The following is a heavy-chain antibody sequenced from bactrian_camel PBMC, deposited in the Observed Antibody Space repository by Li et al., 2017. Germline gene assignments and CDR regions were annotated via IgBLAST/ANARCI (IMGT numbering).Heavy chain of an antibody. V-gene: IGHV3S55*01. J-gene: IGHJ4*01. CDR1: GGITASCG. D-gene: IGHD2*01. Sequence: HVQLVESGGGEVQAGGSLELSCAVSGGITASCGMAWYIVGPRKERTFVASISSTNTTTYGDSVKGRFTISQDDDKNELYLQMDNLKPEDTAMYYCAIAPWGYCSSSKWAIDTNYNHWARGPRSPSP. CDR2: ISSTNTT.